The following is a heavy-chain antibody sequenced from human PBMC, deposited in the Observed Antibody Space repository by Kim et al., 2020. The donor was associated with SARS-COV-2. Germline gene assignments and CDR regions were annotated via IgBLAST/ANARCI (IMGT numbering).Heavy chain of an antibody. D-gene: IGHD3-3*01. Sequence: GGSLRLSCAASGFTFSSYWMTWVRQAPGKGLEWVAHIKEDGSDKNYADSVKGRFTISRDNAKNSLYLQMNNLRAEDTAIYFCAILGCSGVASWGQGTLVTVSS. CDR2: IKEDGSDK. CDR3: AILGCSGVAS. V-gene: IGHV3-7*03. J-gene: IGHJ4*02. CDR1: GFTFSSYW.